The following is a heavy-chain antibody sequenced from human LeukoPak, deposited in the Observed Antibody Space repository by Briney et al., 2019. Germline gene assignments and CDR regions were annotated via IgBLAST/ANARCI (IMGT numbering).Heavy chain of an antibody. Sequence: GGSLRLSCAASGFTFSDYYMSWIRQAPGKGLEWVSYISSSSSYTNYADPVKGRFTISRDNAKNSLYLQMNSLRAEDTAVYYCARVVEMATIHFLTLRHYNWFDPWGQGTLVTVSS. D-gene: IGHD5-24*01. J-gene: IGHJ5*02. CDR1: GFTFSDYY. V-gene: IGHV3-11*05. CDR2: ISSSSSYT. CDR3: ARVVEMATIHFLTLRHYNWFDP.